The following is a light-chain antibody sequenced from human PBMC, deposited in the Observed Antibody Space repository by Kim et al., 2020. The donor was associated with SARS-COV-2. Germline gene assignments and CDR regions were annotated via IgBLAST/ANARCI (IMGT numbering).Light chain of an antibody. Sequence: SASVGDRVTITCRASQGISSYLNWYQQKPGKAPKLLIYAASSLQSGVPSRFSGSGSGTDFTLTISSLQPEDFATYYCQQSYSTRYTFGQGTKLEI. CDR1: QGISSY. CDR2: AAS. CDR3: QQSYSTRYT. V-gene: IGKV1-39*01. J-gene: IGKJ2*01.